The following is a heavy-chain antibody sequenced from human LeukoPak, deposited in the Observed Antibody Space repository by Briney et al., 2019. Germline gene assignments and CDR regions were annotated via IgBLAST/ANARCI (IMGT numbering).Heavy chain of an antibody. V-gene: IGHV3-7*01. D-gene: IGHD3-10*01. Sequence: TGGSLRLSCAASGFTFSSYWMSWVRQAPGKGLEWVANIKQDGSEKYYVDSVKGRFTISRDNAKNSLYLQMNSLRAEDTAVYYCARALWFGEVDRFDYWGQGTLVTVSS. CDR2: IKQDGSEK. J-gene: IGHJ4*02. CDR1: GFTFSSYW. CDR3: ARALWFGEVDRFDY.